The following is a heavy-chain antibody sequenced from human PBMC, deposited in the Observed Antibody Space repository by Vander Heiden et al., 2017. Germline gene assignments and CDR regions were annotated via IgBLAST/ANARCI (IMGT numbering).Heavy chain of an antibody. V-gene: IGHV3-30*01. CDR3: ARDPDIVATMDPYYFDY. D-gene: IGHD5-12*01. CDR1: GFTFRSYA. Sequence: QVQLVESGGGVVQPGRSLRLSCAASGFTFRSYAMRWARQAPGKGLEWVAVISYDGSNKDYAGSVKGRFTISRDNSKNTLYLQMNSLRAEDTAVYYCARDPDIVATMDPYYFDYWGQGTLVTVSS. J-gene: IGHJ4*02. CDR2: ISYDGSNK.